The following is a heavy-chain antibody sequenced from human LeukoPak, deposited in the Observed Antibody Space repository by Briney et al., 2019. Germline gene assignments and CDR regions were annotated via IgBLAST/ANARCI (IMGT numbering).Heavy chain of an antibody. CDR3: ARSGVATCHY. V-gene: IGHV3-23*01. D-gene: IGHD3-10*01. CDR2: INPDGGS. J-gene: IGHJ4*02. Sequence: GGSLRLSCQASGFTFSDYAMSWVREAPGKGLEWVSSINPDGGSFFADSVKGRFTISRDDSRSVVYLQMNTLSAEDTAVYYCARSGVATCHYWGQGILVAVSS. CDR1: GFTFSDYA.